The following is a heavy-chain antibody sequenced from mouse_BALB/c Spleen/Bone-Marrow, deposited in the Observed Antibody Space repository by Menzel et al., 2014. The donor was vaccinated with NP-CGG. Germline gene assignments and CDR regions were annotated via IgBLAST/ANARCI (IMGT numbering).Heavy chain of an antibody. J-gene: IGHJ4*01. CDR1: GDSITSGY. CDR2: ISHSGST. V-gene: IGHV3-8*02. D-gene: IGHD2-14*01. CDR3: ARAGYGYDVGYAMDY. Sequence: EVKLVESGPSLVKPSQTLSLTCSVTGDSITSGYWNWIRKFPGNKLEYMGYISHSGSTYYNPSLKSRISITRDTSKNQYYLQLNSVTTEDTATYYCARAGYGYDVGYAMDYWGQGTSVTVSS.